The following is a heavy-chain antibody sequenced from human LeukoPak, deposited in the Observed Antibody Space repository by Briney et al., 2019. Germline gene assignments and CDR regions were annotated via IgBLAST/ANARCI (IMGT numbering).Heavy chain of an antibody. CDR2: IKPDGSEK. CDR3: ATCFFVSGSYYMEY. CDR1: GFNFGSYW. D-gene: IGHD1-26*01. Sequence: GGSLILSCAASGFNFGSYWMSWVRQAPGKGLEWVANIKPDGSEKYYVDSVKGRFTISRDNAKSSLYLQMNSLRAEDTAVYYCATCFFVSGSYYMEYWGQGTLVTVSS. J-gene: IGHJ4*02. V-gene: IGHV3-7*05.